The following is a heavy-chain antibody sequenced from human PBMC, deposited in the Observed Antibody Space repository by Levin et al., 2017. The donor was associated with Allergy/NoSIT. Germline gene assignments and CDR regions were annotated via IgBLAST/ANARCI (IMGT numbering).Heavy chain of an antibody. J-gene: IGHJ5*02. D-gene: IGHD3-22*01. Sequence: SETLSLTCAVSGGSISSGGYSWSWIRQPPGKGLEWIGYIYHSGSTYYNPSLKSRVTISVDRSKNQFSLKLSSVTAADTAVYYCARGLVMYSLSWFDPWGQGTLVTVSS. V-gene: IGHV4-30-2*01. CDR1: GGSISSGGYS. CDR3: ARGLVMYSLSWFDP. CDR2: IYHSGST.